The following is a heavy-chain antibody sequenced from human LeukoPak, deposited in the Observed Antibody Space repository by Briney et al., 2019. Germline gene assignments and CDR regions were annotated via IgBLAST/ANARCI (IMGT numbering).Heavy chain of an antibody. D-gene: IGHD1-26*01. CDR3: ARDTPFSGNYFYY. CDR2: ISPCSGNT. V-gene: IGHV1-18*01. CDR1: GYTFTSYG. Sequence: ASVKVSCKASGYTFTSYGISWVRQAPGQGLEWMGRISPCSGNTNYAQKVQGRVTMTTDTSTSTAYTELRSLRSDDTAVYYCARDTPFSGNYFYYWGQGTLVTVSS. J-gene: IGHJ4*02.